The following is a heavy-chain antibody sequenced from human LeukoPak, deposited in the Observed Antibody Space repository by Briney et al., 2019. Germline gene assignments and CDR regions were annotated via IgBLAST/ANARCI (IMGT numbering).Heavy chain of an antibody. Sequence: PGGSLRLSCAASGFTFSSYSMNWVRQAPGKGLEWVSYISSSSSTIYYADSVKGRFTISRDNAKNSLYLQMNSLRAEDTAVYYCARSSNVISIDDAFDIWGQGTMVTVPS. CDR3: ARSSNVISIDDAFDI. D-gene: IGHD6-6*01. CDR2: ISSSSSTI. CDR1: GFTFSSYS. V-gene: IGHV3-48*01. J-gene: IGHJ3*02.